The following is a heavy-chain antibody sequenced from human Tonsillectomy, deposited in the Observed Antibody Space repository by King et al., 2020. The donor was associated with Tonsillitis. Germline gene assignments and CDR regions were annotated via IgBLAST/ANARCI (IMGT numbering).Heavy chain of an antibody. V-gene: IGHV1-18*01. J-gene: IGHJ4*02. D-gene: IGHD3-16*02. CDR3: ARDEYWGCGGLIGRRLDF. Sequence: QLVQSGADVKKPGASVKVSCRASGHTTSTYGIAWVRQAPAHGLEWMGWISAYTGNTNYAQTFQGRVTMTIDTSTRTVYMELRSLRSDDTAVYYCARDEYWGCGGLIGRRLDFWGQGTLGTVSA. CDR1: GHTTSTYG. CDR2: ISAYTGNT.